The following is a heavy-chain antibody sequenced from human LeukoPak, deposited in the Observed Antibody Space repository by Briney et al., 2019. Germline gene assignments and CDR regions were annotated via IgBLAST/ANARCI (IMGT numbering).Heavy chain of an antibody. CDR3: ARQNSIGYYYYYMDV. V-gene: IGHV4-39*01. Sequence: SETLSLTCTVSGGSISGSSYYWGWIRQPPGKGLEWIGSIYYSGSTYYNPSLKSRVTISVDTSKNQFSLKLSSVTAADTAVYYCARQNSIGYYYYYMDVWGKGTTVTVSS. CDR2: IYYSGST. D-gene: IGHD4-11*01. CDR1: GGSISGSSYY. J-gene: IGHJ6*03.